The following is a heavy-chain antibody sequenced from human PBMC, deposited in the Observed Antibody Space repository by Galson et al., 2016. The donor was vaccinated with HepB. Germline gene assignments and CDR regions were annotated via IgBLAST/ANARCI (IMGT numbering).Heavy chain of an antibody. V-gene: IGHV3-33*01. CDR2: IWYDGNNK. J-gene: IGHJ6*03. D-gene: IGHD1-26*01. CDR1: GFTFSRYG. CDR3: ARDVGWDFPAWYYMDV. Sequence: SLRLSCAASGFTFSRYGMHWVRQVPGKGLEWVAIIWYDGNNKYYADSVKGRFTISRDISKNTVFLQMIGLRAEDTAVYYCARDVGWDFPAWYYMDVGGKGTTVTVSS.